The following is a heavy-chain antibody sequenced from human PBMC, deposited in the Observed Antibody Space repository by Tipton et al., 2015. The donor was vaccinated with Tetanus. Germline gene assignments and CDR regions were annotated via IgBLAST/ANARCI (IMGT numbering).Heavy chain of an antibody. J-gene: IGHJ4*02. CDR1: RNTYSSYS. CDR3: ARGVGASFDY. Sequence: QSGAEVKKPGSSVTISCQVSRNTYSSYSINWVRRAPGQGLEWMGAIFPVLGTTNYAQRFQGRITISADTSTHTAYMELHSLKSDDTAVYYCARGVGASFDYWGQGALVTVSS. V-gene: IGHV1-69*06. D-gene: IGHD1-26*01. CDR2: IFPVLGTT.